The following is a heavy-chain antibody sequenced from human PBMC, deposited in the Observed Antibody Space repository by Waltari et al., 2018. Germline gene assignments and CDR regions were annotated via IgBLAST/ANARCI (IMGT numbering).Heavy chain of an antibody. V-gene: IGHV1-2*06. CDR3: AREGAGFGELLYAFDI. D-gene: IGHD3-10*01. CDR1: GYTFTGYY. J-gene: IGHJ3*02. Sequence: QVQLVQSGAEVKKPGASVKVSCKASGYTFTGYYMHWVRQAPGQGLEWMGRINPNSGGTNYAQKFQGRVTMTRDTSISTAYMELSRLRSDDTAVYYGAREGAGFGELLYAFDIWGQGTMVTVSS. CDR2: INPNSGGT.